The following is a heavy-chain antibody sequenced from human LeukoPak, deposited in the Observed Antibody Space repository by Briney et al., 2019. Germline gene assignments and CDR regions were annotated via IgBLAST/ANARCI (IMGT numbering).Heavy chain of an antibody. J-gene: IGHJ4*02. D-gene: IGHD3-3*01. V-gene: IGHV3-48*01. CDR2: ISSSSSNI. Sequence: GGSLRLSCAASGFTFSSYSTNWVRQAPGKGLMWDSYISSSSSNIYYAHSVKGRFTISRDNAKNSLYLQMNSLRAEDTAVYYCARGPQWESYYDFWSGSVGNVPGYYFDYWGQGTLVTVSS. CDR3: ARGPQWESYYDFWSGSVGNVPGYYFDY. CDR1: GFTFSSYS.